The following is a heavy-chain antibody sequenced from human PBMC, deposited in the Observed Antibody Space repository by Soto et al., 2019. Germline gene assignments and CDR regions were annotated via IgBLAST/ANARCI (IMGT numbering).Heavy chain of an antibody. CDR1: GGSISSYY. Sequence: SETLSLTCTVSGGSISSYYWSWIRQPPGKGLEWIGYIYYSGSTNYNPSLKSRVTISVDTSKNQFSLKLSSVTAADTAVYYCARGGSGSYWPQADGEDYFDYWGQGTLVTVSS. V-gene: IGHV4-59*01. CDR3: ARGGSGSYWPQADGEDYFDY. CDR2: IYYSGST. J-gene: IGHJ4*02. D-gene: IGHD1-26*01.